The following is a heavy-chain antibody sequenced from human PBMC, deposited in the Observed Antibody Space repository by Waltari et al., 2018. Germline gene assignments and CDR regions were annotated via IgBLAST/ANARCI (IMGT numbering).Heavy chain of an antibody. J-gene: IGHJ4*02. Sequence: QIQLQESGPGLLKPSETLSRTCDVATYAINSGFYWGWIRQPPGRGLEWIATTYHDGTTFYNTSLKSRVTISMDTSKNQFFLKLNSVTAADTAMYYCTRQALGYCTSAACRRLESWGQGTLVTVSS. V-gene: IGHV4-38-2*01. CDR2: TYHDGTT. CDR1: TYAINSGFY. CDR3: TRQALGYCTSAACRRLES. D-gene: IGHD2-2*03.